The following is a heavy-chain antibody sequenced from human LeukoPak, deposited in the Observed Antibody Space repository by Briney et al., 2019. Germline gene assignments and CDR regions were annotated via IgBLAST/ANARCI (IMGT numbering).Heavy chain of an antibody. J-gene: IGHJ4*02. D-gene: IGHD6-13*01. CDR3: ANGLAAAGTKNDY. CDR2: ISGSGGST. V-gene: IGHV3-23*01. Sequence: SGGSLRLSCAAPGFTFSSYWMSWVRQAPGKGLERVSAISGSGGSTYYADSVKGRFTISRDNSKNTLYLQMNSLRAEDTAVYYCANGLAAAGTKNDYWGQGTLVTVSS. CDR1: GFTFSSYW.